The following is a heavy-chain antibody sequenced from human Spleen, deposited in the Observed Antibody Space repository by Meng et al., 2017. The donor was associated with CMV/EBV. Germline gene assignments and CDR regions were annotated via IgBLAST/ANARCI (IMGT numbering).Heavy chain of an antibody. CDR2: IYSGGVAT. Sequence: GESLKISCAASGFTFSSYWMHWVRQAPGKGLEWVSVIYSGGVATYYADSVKGRFTISRDNSNNTLFLQMDSLGAEDTAVYYCAKIGSFTYYYYGMDVWGQGTTVTVSS. D-gene: IGHD1-26*01. V-gene: IGHV3-23*03. J-gene: IGHJ6*02. CDR3: AKIGSFTYYYYGMDV. CDR1: GFTFSSYW.